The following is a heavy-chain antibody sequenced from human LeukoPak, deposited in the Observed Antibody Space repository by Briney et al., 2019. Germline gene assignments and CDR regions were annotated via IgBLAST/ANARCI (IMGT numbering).Heavy chain of an antibody. Sequence: SVRVSCKNSGGTFSRHAFSWVRQAPGQGPEWMGGITPMFGTPKNAQKFQGRVTLSADESATTVYMELTNLRLEDTAVYYCARWAAPRESGGDFWSGPFDYWGQGTLVTVSS. V-gene: IGHV1-69*13. J-gene: IGHJ4*02. CDR1: GGTFSRHA. CDR2: ITPMFGTP. CDR3: ARWAAPRESGGDFWSGPFDY. D-gene: IGHD3-3*01.